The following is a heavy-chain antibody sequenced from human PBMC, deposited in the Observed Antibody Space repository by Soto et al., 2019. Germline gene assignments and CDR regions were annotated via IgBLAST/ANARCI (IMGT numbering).Heavy chain of an antibody. CDR2: IYYSGST. CDR1: GGSINSSSYF. Sequence: SETLSLTCSVSGGSINSSSYFWGWVRQPPGKGLEWIGSIYYSGSTYYNPSLRSRVTISVDTSRNQFSLKLSSVTAADTAVFYCARHYSSGSRNWFDPWGQGTLVTVSS. V-gene: IGHV4-39*01. D-gene: IGHD6-19*01. J-gene: IGHJ5*02. CDR3: ARHYSSGSRNWFDP.